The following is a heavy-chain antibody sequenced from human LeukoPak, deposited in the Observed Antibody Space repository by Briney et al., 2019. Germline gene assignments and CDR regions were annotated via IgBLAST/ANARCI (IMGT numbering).Heavy chain of an antibody. J-gene: IGHJ4*02. CDR2: ISGSGGST. D-gene: IGHD5-18*01. Sequence: GGSLRLSCAATGFTLKGHSMNWVRQAPGKGLEWVSAISGSGGSTYYADSVKGRFTISRDNSKNTLYLQMNSLRAEDTAVYYCAKIKRGYSYGYGFDYWGQGTLVTVSS. CDR3: AKIKRGYSYGYGFDY. CDR1: GFTLKGHS. V-gene: IGHV3-23*01.